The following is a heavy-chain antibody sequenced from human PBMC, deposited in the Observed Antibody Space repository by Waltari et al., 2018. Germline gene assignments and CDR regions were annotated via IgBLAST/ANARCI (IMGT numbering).Heavy chain of an antibody. CDR3: ARGPGREYYDYIWGSYRYPGYFDY. CDR1: GGTFSSYA. D-gene: IGHD3-16*02. V-gene: IGHV1-69*05. J-gene: IGHJ4*02. Sequence: QVQLVQSGAEVKKPGSSVKVSCKASGGTFSSYAISWVRQVPGQGLEGMGGSIPIFWTANHAQKVQGRVTITTDESTSTAYMELSSLRSEDRAVYYWARGPGREYYDYIWGSYRYPGYFDYWGQGTLVTVSS. CDR2: SIPIFWTA.